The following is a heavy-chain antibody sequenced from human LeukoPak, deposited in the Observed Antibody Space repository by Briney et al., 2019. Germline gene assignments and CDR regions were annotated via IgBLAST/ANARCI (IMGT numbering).Heavy chain of an antibody. CDR1: GGSFSGYY. D-gene: IGHD2-15*01. CDR3: ARRVEYCSGGSCWDYSYYMDV. V-gene: IGHV4-34*01. CDR2: INHSGST. Sequence: SETLSLTCAVYGGSFSGYYWSWIRQPPGKGLVWIGEINHSGSTNYNPSLKSRVTISVDTSKNQFSLKLSSVTAADTAVYYCARRVEYCSGGSCWDYSYYMDVWGKGTTVTISS. J-gene: IGHJ6*03.